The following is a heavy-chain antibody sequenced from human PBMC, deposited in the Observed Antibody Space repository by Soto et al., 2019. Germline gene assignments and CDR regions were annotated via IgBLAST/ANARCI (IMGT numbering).Heavy chain of an antibody. Sequence: SETLSLTCGVYGGSFSYFYWSWIRQPPGKGLEWIGEINRSGNSIYNPSLKSRVTISMDTSRTQFSLKLNSVTAADSAVYYCARGGGNPASTNDYWSPGALVTVSS. CDR3: ARGGGNPASTNDY. CDR2: INRSGNS. J-gene: IGHJ4*02. V-gene: IGHV4-34*01. CDR1: GGSFSYFY. D-gene: IGHD3-16*01.